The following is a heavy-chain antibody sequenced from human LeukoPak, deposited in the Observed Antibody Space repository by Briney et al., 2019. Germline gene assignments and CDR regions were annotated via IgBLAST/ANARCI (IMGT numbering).Heavy chain of an antibody. V-gene: IGHV4-61*02. CDR1: GGSISSGSYY. D-gene: IGHD3-3*01. J-gene: IGHJ4*02. CDR3: ARQYDFWSGYSLDY. Sequence: SQTLSLTCTVSGGSISSGSYYWSWIRQPAGKGLEWIGRIYTSGSTNYNPSLKSRVTISVDTSKTQFSLKLSSVTAADTAVYYCARQYDFWSGYSLDYWGQGTLVTVSS. CDR2: IYTSGST.